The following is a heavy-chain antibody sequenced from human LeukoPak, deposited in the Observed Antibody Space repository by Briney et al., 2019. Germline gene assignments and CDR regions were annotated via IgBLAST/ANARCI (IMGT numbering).Heavy chain of an antibody. D-gene: IGHD1-14*01. CDR1: GFTFSDYY. CDR3: AKDHPSGYYFDY. Sequence: GGSLRLSCAASGFTFSDYYMTWIRQAPGKGLEWVSYISSSGSIIYYADSVKGRFTISRDNSKNTLFLQMNSLRAEDTAIYYCAKDHPSGYYFDYWGQGTLVTVSS. V-gene: IGHV3-11*01. J-gene: IGHJ4*02. CDR2: ISSSGSII.